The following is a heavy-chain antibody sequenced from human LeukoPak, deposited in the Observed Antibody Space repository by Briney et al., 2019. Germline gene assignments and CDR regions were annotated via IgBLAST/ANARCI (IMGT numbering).Heavy chain of an antibody. Sequence: PGGSLRLSCAASGFTFSDYYMSWIRQAPGKGLEWVSYISSSGSTIYYADSVKGRFTISRDNAKNSLYLQMNSLRAEDTAVYYCARNGRIAAAGTTYYYYYMDVWGKGTTVTISS. V-gene: IGHV3-11*04. CDR3: ARNGRIAAAGTTYYYYYMDV. D-gene: IGHD6-13*01. CDR2: ISSSGSTI. J-gene: IGHJ6*03. CDR1: GFTFSDYY.